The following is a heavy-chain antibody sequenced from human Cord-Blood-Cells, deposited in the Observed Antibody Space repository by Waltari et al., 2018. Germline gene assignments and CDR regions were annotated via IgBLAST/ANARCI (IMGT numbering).Heavy chain of an antibody. D-gene: IGHD3-10*01. CDR1: GGSFSGYY. Sequence: QVQLQQWGAGLLKPSETLSLTCAVYGGSFSGYYWSGIRQPPGKGLEWIGEINHSGSTNYNPSLKSRVTISVDTSKNQFSLKLSSVTAADTAVYYCARAPNMVRGVSAIDYWGQGTLVTVSS. CDR3: ARAPNMVRGVSAIDY. J-gene: IGHJ4*02. V-gene: IGHV4-34*01. CDR2: INHSGST.